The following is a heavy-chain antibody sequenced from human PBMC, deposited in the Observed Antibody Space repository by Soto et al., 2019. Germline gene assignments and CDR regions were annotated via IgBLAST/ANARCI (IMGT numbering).Heavy chain of an antibody. CDR3: ARPIVGATMGDYYYYGMDV. CDR1: GYTFTSYA. CDR2: INAGNGNT. V-gene: IGHV1-3*01. J-gene: IGHJ6*02. D-gene: IGHD1-26*01. Sequence: GASVKVSCKASGYTFTSYAMHCVRQAPGQRLEWMGWINAGNGNTKYSQKFQGRVTITRDTSASTAYMELSSLRSEDTAVYYCARPIVGATMGDYYYYGMDVWGQGTTVTVSS.